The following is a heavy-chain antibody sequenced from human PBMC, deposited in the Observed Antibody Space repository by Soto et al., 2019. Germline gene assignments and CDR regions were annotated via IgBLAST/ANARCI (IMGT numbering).Heavy chain of an antibody. D-gene: IGHD6-13*01. Sequence: GGSLRLSCASSGFTFSSYSLNWVRQAPGKGLEWVSYITSSGTTVYYADSVRGRFTISRDNAKNSLYLQMNSLRDDDTAVYYCARGSSNWAYYFDFWGQGTLVTVSS. J-gene: IGHJ4*02. V-gene: IGHV3-48*02. CDR2: ITSSGTTV. CDR1: GFTFSSYS. CDR3: ARGSSNWAYYFDF.